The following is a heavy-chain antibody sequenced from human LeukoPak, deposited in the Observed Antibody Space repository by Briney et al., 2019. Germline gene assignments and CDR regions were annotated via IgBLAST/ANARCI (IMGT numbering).Heavy chain of an antibody. CDR1: GGSISSNNYC. CDR3: ARDKRNFYGDYGLGIDY. Sequence: PSETLSLTCTVSGGSISSNNYCWDWIRQPPGKGLEWIGSIYYGGSTYYNPSLKSRITISVDTSKNQFSLKLSSVTAADTAVYYCARDKRNFYGDYGLGIDYWGQGTLVTVSS. D-gene: IGHD4-17*01. V-gene: IGHV4-39*07. CDR2: IYYGGST. J-gene: IGHJ4*02.